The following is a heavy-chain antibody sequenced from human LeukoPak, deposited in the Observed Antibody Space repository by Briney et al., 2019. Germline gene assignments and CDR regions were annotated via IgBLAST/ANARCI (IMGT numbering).Heavy chain of an antibody. CDR3: ARDTRRGGYSSSGFDY. CDR2: IYYSGST. V-gene: IGHV4-39*07. D-gene: IGHD6-6*01. Sequence: SETLSLTCTVSGGSISSSSYYWGWIRQPPGKGLEWIGSIYYSGSTHYNPSLKSRVTISVDTSKNQFSLKLSSVTAADTAVYYCARDTRRGGYSSSGFDYWGQGTLVTVSS. J-gene: IGHJ4*02. CDR1: GGSISSSSYY.